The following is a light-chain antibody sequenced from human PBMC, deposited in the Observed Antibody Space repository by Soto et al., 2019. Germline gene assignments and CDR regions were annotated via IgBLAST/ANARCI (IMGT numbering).Light chain of an antibody. CDR2: DAS. Sequence: DIQMTQSPSSLSASVGDRVTITCRSSQSINNYLNWYQQRPGKAPKVIIYDASSLQSGVPSRFSGSGSGTEFTLTISSLQSEDFAVYYCQQYNNWLSWTFGQGTKVEIK. J-gene: IGKJ1*01. V-gene: IGKV1-39*01. CDR3: QQYNNWLSWT. CDR1: QSINNY.